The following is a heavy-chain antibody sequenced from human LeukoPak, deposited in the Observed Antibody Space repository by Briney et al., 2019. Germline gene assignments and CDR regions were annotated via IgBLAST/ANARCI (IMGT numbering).Heavy chain of an antibody. D-gene: IGHD3-10*01. J-gene: IGHJ6*03. CDR1: GGSFSGYY. CDR3: AREGFGEPPMDV. Sequence: SETLSLTCAVYGGSFSGYYWGWIRQPPGKGLEWIGSIYYSGSTNYNPSLKSRVTISVDTSKNQFSLKLSSVTAADTAVYYCAREGFGEPPMDVWGKGTTVTVSS. V-gene: IGHV4-59*01. CDR2: IYYSGST.